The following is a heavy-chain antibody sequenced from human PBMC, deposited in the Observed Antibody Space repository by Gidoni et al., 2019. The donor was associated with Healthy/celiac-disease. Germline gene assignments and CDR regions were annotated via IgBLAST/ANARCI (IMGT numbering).Heavy chain of an antibody. J-gene: IGHJ5*02. CDR3: ARKLNYDFWSGYYKVGWFDP. CDR1: GGSFSGYY. V-gene: IGHV4-34*01. D-gene: IGHD3-3*01. Sequence: QVQLQQWGAGLLKPSETLSLTCAVYGGSFSGYYWSWIRQPPGKGLEWIGEINHSGSTNYNPSLKSRVTISVDTSKNQFSLKLSSVTAADTAVYYCARKLNYDFWSGYYKVGWFDPWGQGTLVTVSS. CDR2: INHSGST.